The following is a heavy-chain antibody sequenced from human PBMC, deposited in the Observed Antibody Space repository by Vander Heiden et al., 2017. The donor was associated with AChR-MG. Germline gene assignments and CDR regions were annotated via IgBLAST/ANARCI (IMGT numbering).Heavy chain of an antibody. CDR3: ARARGDSLRDNWFDP. V-gene: IGHV1-2*02. CDR2: SNPNSGGT. J-gene: IGHJ5*02. CDR1: GSSFTGYN. D-gene: IGHD2-21*01. Sequence: QVQLVQSGAEVKKPGASVKVSCKASGSSFTGYNMHWVRQAPGQGLEWMGWSNPNSGGTNYAHKFQGRVTMTRDTSVSTAYMELSSLRSDDTAVYYCARARGDSLRDNWFDPWGQGTLVTVSS.